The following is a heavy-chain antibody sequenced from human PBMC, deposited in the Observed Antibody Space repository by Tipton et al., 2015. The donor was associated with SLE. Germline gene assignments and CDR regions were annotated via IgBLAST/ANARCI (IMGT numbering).Heavy chain of an antibody. Sequence: LSLTCTVSGGSISGYYWSWIRQPPXXGLXWLGXIHYXXSTIYNPALXSRVTXSLDTSRNHFSXKLNSLTAADTAVXYCARGGNWNSDPXSFDIWCQGTMVXVSS. CDR1: GGSISGYY. D-gene: IGHD1-7*01. V-gene: IGHV4-59*01. J-gene: IGHJ3*02. CDR3: ARGGNWNSDPXSFDI. CDR2: IHYXXST.